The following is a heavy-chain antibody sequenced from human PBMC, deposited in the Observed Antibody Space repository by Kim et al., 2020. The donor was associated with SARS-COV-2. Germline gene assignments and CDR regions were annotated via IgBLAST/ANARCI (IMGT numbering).Heavy chain of an antibody. CDR3: TRGWNY. D-gene: IGHD1-1*01. Sequence: SESGDSKKYADSVKGRFTISRENSKNMLYLQMNSLRAEDTAVYFCTRGWNYWGQGTLVTVSS. J-gene: IGHJ4*02. CDR2: SESGDSK. V-gene: IGHV3-23*01.